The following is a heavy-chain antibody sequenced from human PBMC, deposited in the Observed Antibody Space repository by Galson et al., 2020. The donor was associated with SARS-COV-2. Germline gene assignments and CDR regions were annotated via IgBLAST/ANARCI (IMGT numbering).Heavy chain of an antibody. V-gene: IGHV7-4-1*02. D-gene: IGHD3-10*02. J-gene: IGHJ4*02. CDR1: GYPFTTYS. CDR2: IDTSTGDP. CDR3: ASRDPKTMLDY. Sequence: ASVKVSCKASGYPFTTYSVNWLRQAPGQGLEWMGWIDTSTGDPTYAQDFTGRFVFSLDTSVSTAYLQMSNLKPDDTAVYYCASRDPKTMLDYWGQGTLVTVSS.